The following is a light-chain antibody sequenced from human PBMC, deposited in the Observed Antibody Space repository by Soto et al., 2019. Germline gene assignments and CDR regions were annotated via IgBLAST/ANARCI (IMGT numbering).Light chain of an antibody. CDR2: WAS. V-gene: IGKV4-1*01. Sequence: DIVMTQSADSLVVSLGERATIKCKSSQSVLYSSNNKNYLAWYQQKPGQPPRLLIYWASTRESGVPDRFSGSGSGTDFTLTISSLQDEDVEVYYCQQYYGTHFTFGGGTKADIK. J-gene: IGKJ4*01. CDR1: QSVLYSSNNKNY. CDR3: QQYYGTHFT.